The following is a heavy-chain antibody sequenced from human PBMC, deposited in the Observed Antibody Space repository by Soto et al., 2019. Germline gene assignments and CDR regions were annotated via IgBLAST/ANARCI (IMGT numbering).Heavy chain of an antibody. J-gene: IGHJ6*02. V-gene: IGHV4-34*01. D-gene: IGHD2-15*01. CDR1: GGSFSGYY. Sequence: SETLSLTCAVYGGSFSGYYWSWIRQPPWKGLEWIGEINHSGSTNYNPSLKSRVTISVDTSKNQFSLKLSSVTAADTAVYYCARGGYCSGGSCYLPRYYYYGMDVWGQGTTVTVSS. CDR2: INHSGST. CDR3: ARGGYCSGGSCYLPRYYYYGMDV.